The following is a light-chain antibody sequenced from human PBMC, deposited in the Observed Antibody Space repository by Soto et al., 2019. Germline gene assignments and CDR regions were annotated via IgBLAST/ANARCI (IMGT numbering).Light chain of an antibody. Sequence: EIVMTQSPATLSVSPGERATLSCRASQSVRINLAWYQHKPGQAPRLLIYGASTRATGIPARFSGSGSGTEFTLTISSLQSEDFAVYYCQHYNNRPWTFGQGTKVDIK. CDR1: QSVRIN. CDR2: GAS. J-gene: IGKJ1*01. V-gene: IGKV3-15*01. CDR3: QHYNNRPWT.